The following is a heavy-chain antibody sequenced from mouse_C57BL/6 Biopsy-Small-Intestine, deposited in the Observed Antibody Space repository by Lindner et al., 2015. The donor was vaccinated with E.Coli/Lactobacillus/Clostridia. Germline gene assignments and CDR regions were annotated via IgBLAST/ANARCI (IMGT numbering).Heavy chain of an antibody. D-gene: IGHD2-5*01. CDR3: ARNYNSNWRVDY. Sequence: VQLQESGAELVRPGTSVKVSCKASGYAFTNYLIGWVKQRPGQGLEWIGVINPGSGGTNYNEKFKGKATLTADKSSSTAYMQLSSLTSEDSAVYFCARNYNSNWRVDYWGQGTTLTVSS. CDR2: INPGSGGT. J-gene: IGHJ2*01. V-gene: IGHV1-54*01. CDR1: GYAFTNYL.